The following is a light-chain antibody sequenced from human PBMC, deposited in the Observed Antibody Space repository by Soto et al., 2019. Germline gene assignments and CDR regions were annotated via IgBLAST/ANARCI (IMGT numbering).Light chain of an antibody. CDR2: DVS. Sequence: QSALTPPASVSGSPGQSITISCTGTSSDVGGYNYVSWYQQHPGEAPKLMIYDVSDRPSGVSNRFSASKSGNTASLTISGLQPEDEADYFCCSYTSSSTPWVFGTGTKVTVL. CDR3: CSYTSSSTPWV. V-gene: IGLV2-14*03. CDR1: SSDVGGYNY. J-gene: IGLJ1*01.